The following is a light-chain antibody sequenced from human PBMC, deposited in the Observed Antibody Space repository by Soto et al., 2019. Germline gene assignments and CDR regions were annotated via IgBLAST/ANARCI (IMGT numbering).Light chain of an antibody. V-gene: IGKV3-20*01. CDR2: GAS. J-gene: IGKJ2*01. CDR3: QHYGRSLT. Sequence: EIVLTQSPGTLSLSPGERATLSCRASQSVSSSYLAWYQQKPGQAPRLLIYGASSRATGIPDRFSGSGSGTDFTLTFSRLEPEDFAFYYCQHYGRSLTFGQGTKLEIK. CDR1: QSVSSSY.